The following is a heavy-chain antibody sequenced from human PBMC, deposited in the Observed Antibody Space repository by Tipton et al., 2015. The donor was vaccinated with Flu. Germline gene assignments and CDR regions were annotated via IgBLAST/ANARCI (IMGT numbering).Heavy chain of an antibody. CDR2: INPNSGGT. D-gene: IGHD3-3*01. CDR1: GGTFSSYA. CDR3: AREAYYDFWSGKGRYMDV. V-gene: IGHV1-2*04. J-gene: IGHJ6*03. Sequence: QLVQSGAEVKKPGSSVKVSCKASGGTFSSYAISWVRQAPGQGLEWMGWINPNSGGTNYAQKFQGWVTMTRDTSISTAYMELSRLRSGDTAVYYCAREAYYDFWSGKGRYMDVWGKGTTVTVSS.